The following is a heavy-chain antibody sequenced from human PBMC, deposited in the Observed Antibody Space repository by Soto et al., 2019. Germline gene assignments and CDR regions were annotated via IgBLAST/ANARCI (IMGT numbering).Heavy chain of an antibody. D-gene: IGHD3-9*01. CDR2: IYYSGST. Sequence: SETLSLTCTVSGGSISSYYWSWIRQPPGKGLEWIGYIYYSGSTNYNPSLKSRVTISVDTSKNQFSLKLSSVTAADTAVYYCARDDILSHRTISLGYWGQGTLVTVSS. J-gene: IGHJ4*02. V-gene: IGHV4-59*01. CDR1: GGSISSYY. CDR3: ARDDILSHRTISLGY.